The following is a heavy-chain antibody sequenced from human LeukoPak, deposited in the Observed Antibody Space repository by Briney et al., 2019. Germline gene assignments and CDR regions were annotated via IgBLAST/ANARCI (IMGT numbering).Heavy chain of an antibody. J-gene: IGHJ4*02. CDR3: ATGPFVAARPGYFDY. Sequence: GASVKVSCKVSGYTLTELSMHWVRQAPGKGLEWMGGFDPEDGETIYAQKFQGRVTMTEDTSTDTAYMELSSLRSEDTAVYYCATGPFVAARPGYFDYWGQGTLVTVSS. D-gene: IGHD6-6*01. CDR2: FDPEDGET. CDR1: GYTLTELS. V-gene: IGHV1-24*01.